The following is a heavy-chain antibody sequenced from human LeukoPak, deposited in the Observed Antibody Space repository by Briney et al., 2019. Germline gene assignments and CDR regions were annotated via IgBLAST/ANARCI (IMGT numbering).Heavy chain of an antibody. CDR2: IWYDGSNK. Sequence: GGSLRLSCAASGFTFSGHGMHWVRQTPGKGLEWVAVIWYDGSNKYYADSVRGRFTISRDNSKNTLYLQMNSLRAEDTAVYYCARQRSSGWSQDFWGQGTLVTVSS. CDR1: GFTFSGHG. CDR3: ARQRSSGWSQDF. D-gene: IGHD6-19*01. J-gene: IGHJ4*02. V-gene: IGHV3-33*01.